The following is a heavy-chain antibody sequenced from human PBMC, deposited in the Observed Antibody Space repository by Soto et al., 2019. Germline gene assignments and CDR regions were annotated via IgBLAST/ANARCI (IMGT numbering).Heavy chain of an antibody. J-gene: IGHJ3*01. V-gene: IGHV3-74*01. D-gene: IGHD1-1*01. CDR1: QFVFSNSW. CDR3: ARAYKWRQMSLNVSDL. Sequence: GGSLRLSCAASQFVFSNSWMHWVRQVPGKGLIWVSRISADGSAATYTDSVKSRFTISRDNTRDTLYLDMNSLRVDDTAIYYCARAYKWRQMSLNVSDLWGKGTMVTVSS. CDR2: ISADGSAA.